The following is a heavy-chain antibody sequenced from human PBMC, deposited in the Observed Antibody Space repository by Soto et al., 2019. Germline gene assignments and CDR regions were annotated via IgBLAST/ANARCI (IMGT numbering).Heavy chain of an antibody. CDR3: GRTDSSGYYSDY. V-gene: IGHV4-30-4*01. Sequence: QVQLQESGPGLVKPSQTLSLTCTVSGGSISSGNYYWSWIRQPPGKGLEWIGYIYYSGSTYYNPALKSRLTISLDTSQNQFSLKLSSVTAADTAVYYCGRTDSSGYYSDYWGQGTLVTVSS. J-gene: IGHJ4*02. D-gene: IGHD3-22*01. CDR1: GGSISSGNYY. CDR2: IYYSGST.